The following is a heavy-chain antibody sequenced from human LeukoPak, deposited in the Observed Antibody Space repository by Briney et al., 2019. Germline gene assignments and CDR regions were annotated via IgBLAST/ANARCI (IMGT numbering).Heavy chain of an antibody. V-gene: IGHV1-3*01. CDR3: ARDYSSGWFFDY. Sequence: ASVKVSCKASGYTFTSYAMHWVRQAPGQRLEWMGWINAGNGNTKYSQKFQGRVTTTRDTSASTAYMELSSLRSEDTAVYYCARDYSSGWFFDYWGQGTLVTVSS. J-gene: IGHJ4*02. D-gene: IGHD6-19*01. CDR1: GYTFTSYA. CDR2: INAGNGNT.